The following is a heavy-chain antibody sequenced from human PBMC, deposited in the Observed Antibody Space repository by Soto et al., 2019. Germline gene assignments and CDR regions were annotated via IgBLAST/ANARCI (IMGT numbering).Heavy chain of an antibody. V-gene: IGHV4-59*08. D-gene: IGHD3-3*01. CDR2: IYYSGST. CDR1: GGSISSYY. CDR3: ASGHYDFWSGYPSSRFDY. Sequence: SETLSLTCTVSGGSISSYYWSWIRQPPGKGLEWIGYIYYSGSTNYNPSLKSRVTISVDTSKNQFSLKLSSVTAADTAVYYCASGHYDFWSGYPSSRFDYWGQGTLVTVSS. J-gene: IGHJ4*02.